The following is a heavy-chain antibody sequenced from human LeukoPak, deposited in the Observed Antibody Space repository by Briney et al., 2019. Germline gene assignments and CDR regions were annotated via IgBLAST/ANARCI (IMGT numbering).Heavy chain of an antibody. CDR1: GFTFSSYS. CDR2: ISSSSSYI. D-gene: IGHD5-12*01. Sequence: GGSLRLSRAASGFTFSSYSMNWVRQAPGKGLEWVSSISSSSSYIYYADSVKGRFTISRDNAKNSLYLQMNSLRAEDTAVYYCARDGGRGYAVDYWGQGTLVTVSS. V-gene: IGHV3-21*01. CDR3: ARDGGRGYAVDY. J-gene: IGHJ4*02.